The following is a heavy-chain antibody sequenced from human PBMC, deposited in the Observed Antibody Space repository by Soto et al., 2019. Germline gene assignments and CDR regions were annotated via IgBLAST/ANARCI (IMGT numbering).Heavy chain of an antibody. V-gene: IGHV1-3*01. CDR1: GYTFTSYA. CDR2: INAGNGNT. Sequence: ASVKVSSKASGYTFTSYAMHWVRQAPGQRLEWMGWINAGNGNTKYSQKFQGRVTITRDTSASTAYMELSSLRSEDTAVYYCARDQSPSYGSGSYYLSWGQGTLVTVSS. D-gene: IGHD3-10*01. CDR3: ARDQSPSYGSGSYYLS. J-gene: IGHJ4*02.